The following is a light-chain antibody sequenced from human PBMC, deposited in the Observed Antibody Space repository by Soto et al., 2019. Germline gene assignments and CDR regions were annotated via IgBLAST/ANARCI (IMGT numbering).Light chain of an antibody. CDR3: QERNRWPRGT. J-gene: IGKJ4*01. CDR2: SAS. V-gene: IGKV3-11*01. Sequence: EIVMTQSPATLSVAPGESATLTSRASQSISVNFAWYQQKPGQAPRPLIYSASDRAPGIPARFSGRGSGTYFTLTISSLEPEDFAVYYCQERNRWPRGTFGGGTKV. CDR1: QSISVN.